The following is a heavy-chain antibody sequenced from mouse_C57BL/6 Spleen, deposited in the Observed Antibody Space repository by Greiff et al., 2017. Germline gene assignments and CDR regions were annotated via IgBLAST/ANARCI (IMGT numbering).Heavy chain of an antibody. CDR3: ARKENYDYGGFAY. D-gene: IGHD2-4*01. CDR1: GYTFTSYW. Sequence: QVQLQQPGAELVMPGASVKLSCKASGYTFTSYWMHWVKQRPGQGLEWIGEIDPSDSYTNYNQKFKGKSTLTVDKSSSTAYMQLSSLTSEDSAVYYCARKENYDYGGFAYWGQGTLVTVSA. CDR2: IDPSDSYT. V-gene: IGHV1-69*01. J-gene: IGHJ3*01.